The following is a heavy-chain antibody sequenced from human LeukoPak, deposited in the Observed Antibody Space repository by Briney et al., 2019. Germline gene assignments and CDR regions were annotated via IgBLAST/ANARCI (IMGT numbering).Heavy chain of an antibody. D-gene: IGHD6-6*01. CDR2: TYYRSKWYN. V-gene: IGHV6-1*01. J-gene: IGHJ5*02. CDR3: AREVRYSSSSDNWFDP. CDR1: GDSVSSNSAA. Sequence: SQTLSLTCAISGDSVSSNSAAWNWIRQSPSRGLEWLGRTYYRSKWYNDYAVSVKSRITINPDTSKNQFSLQLNSVTPEDTAVYYCAREVRYSSSSDNWFDPWGQGTLVTVSS.